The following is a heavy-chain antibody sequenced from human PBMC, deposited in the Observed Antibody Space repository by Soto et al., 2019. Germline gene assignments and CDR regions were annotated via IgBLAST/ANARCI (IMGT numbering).Heavy chain of an antibody. CDR3: AKGGPGYTYGYPNKY. CDR2: ISGSAAAT. Sequence: PGGSLRLSCATSGFTFSAHVMSWVRQAPGKGLESVSAISGSAAATYYADSVKGRSTISRDNSNNTLFLQMHSLRAGDTAIYYCAKGGPGYTYGYPNKYWGQGTLVTVSS. J-gene: IGHJ4*02. CDR1: GFTFSAHV. D-gene: IGHD5-18*01. V-gene: IGHV3-23*01.